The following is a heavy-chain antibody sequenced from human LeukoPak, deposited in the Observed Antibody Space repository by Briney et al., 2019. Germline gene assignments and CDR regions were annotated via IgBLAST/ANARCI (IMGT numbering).Heavy chain of an antibody. D-gene: IGHD3-22*01. J-gene: IGHJ5*02. CDR2: FDPEDGET. V-gene: IGHV1-24*01. Sequence: ASVKVSCKVSGYTLTELSMHWVRQAPGKGLEWMGGFDPEDGETIYAQKFQGRVTMTEDTSTDTAYMELSSLRSEDTAVYYCATVPTRFIMIVVQGFDPWGQGTLVTVSS. CDR3: ATVPTRFIMIVVQGFDP. CDR1: GYTLTELS.